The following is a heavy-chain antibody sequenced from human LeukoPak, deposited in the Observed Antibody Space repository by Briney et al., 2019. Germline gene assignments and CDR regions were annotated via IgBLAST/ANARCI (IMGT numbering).Heavy chain of an antibody. Sequence: SETLSLTCAVSGGSISSSNWWSWVRQPPGKWLEWIGEIYHSGSTNYNPSLKSRVTVSVDKSKNQFSLKLSSVTAADPAVYYCARSGSSRWWYYYYGMDVWGQGTTVTVSS. CDR2: IYHSGST. V-gene: IGHV4-4*02. J-gene: IGHJ6*02. D-gene: IGHD6-13*01. CDR3: ARSGSSRWWYYYYGMDV. CDR1: GGSISSSNW.